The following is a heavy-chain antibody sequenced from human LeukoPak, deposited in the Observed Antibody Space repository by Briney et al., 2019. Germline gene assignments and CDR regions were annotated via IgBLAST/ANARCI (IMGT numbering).Heavy chain of an antibody. J-gene: IGHJ4*02. CDR3: WFGSQY. CDR2: ISYDGSNK. Sequence: GGSLRLSCEASGFTFSSYGMHWVRQAPGKGLEWVAVISYDGSNKYYADSVKGRFTISRDNSKNTLYLQMNSLRAEDTAVYYGWFGSQYWGQGTLVTVSS. V-gene: IGHV3-30*03. D-gene: IGHD3-10*01. CDR1: GFTFSSYG.